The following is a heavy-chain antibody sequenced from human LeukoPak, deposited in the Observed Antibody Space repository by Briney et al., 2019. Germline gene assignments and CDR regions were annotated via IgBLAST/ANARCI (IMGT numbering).Heavy chain of an antibody. Sequence: AGSLSLSCAASGFTFKTYSMGWVRHPPGKGLEWVASISTTNNTIYYADSVKGRFTISRDNAENPLYLQLSSLRAEDTAIYYCAKDLTFCGGDCYPHPAFLSSGQGSLGTVCS. CDR3: AKDLTFCGGDCYPHPAFLS. D-gene: IGHD2-21*02. V-gene: IGHV3-21*01. CDR2: ISTTNNTI. CDR1: GFTFKTYS. J-gene: IGHJ5*02.